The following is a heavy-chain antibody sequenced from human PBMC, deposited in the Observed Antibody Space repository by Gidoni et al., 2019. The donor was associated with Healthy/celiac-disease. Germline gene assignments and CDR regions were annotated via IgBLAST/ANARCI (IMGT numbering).Heavy chain of an antibody. CDR1: GFTFSSYA. CDR3: AKDGYGSGSPYYMDV. Sequence: EVQLLESGGGLVQPGGSLRLSCAAAGFTFSSYAMSWVRQAPGKGLEWVSAISGSGGSTYYADSVKGRFTISRDNSKNTLYLQMNSLRAEDTAVYYCAKDGYGSGSPYYMDVWGKGTTVTVSS. V-gene: IGHV3-23*01. J-gene: IGHJ6*03. D-gene: IGHD3-10*01. CDR2: ISGSGGST.